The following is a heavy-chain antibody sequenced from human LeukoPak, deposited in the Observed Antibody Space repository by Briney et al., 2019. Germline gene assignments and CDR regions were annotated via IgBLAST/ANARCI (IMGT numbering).Heavy chain of an antibody. V-gene: IGHV3-11*01. Sequence: GGSLRLSCAASGFTFSDYYMSWIRQAPGKGLEWVSYISDRGDTIYYADSVKGRFTVSRDDANNSVSLQMNSLSADDTAVYYCARLKAGNWGPGTLVTVSS. J-gene: IGHJ4*02. CDR3: ARLKAGN. CDR2: ISDRGDTI. CDR1: GFTFSDYY.